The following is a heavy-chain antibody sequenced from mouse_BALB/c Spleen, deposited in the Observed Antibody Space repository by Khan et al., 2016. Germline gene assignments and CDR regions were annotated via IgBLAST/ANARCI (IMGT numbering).Heavy chain of an antibody. D-gene: IGHD1-1*01. CDR2: INTETGEP. V-gene: IGHV9-2-1*01. CDR1: GYTFTDYS. Sequence: QIQLVQSGPELKKPGETVKISCKASGYTFTDYSMHWVKQAPGKGLKWMGWINTETGEPTYADDFKGRFAFSLETSASTAYLQINNLKNEDTATXFCARPTVRAMDYWGQGTSVTVSS. CDR3: ARPTVRAMDY. J-gene: IGHJ4*01.